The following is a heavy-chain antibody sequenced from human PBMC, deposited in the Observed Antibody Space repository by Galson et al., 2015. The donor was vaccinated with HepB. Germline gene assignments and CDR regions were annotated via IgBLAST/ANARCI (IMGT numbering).Heavy chain of an antibody. Sequence: SVKASCKASGFTFTSSAVHWVRQARGQRLDWIGWIVVGSGNTKYAQKFQERVTITRDMSTSTAYMELSSLRSEDTAVYYCAALDGMDVWGQGTTVTVSS. V-gene: IGHV1-58*01. J-gene: IGHJ6*02. CDR2: IVVGSGNT. CDR1: GFTFTSSA. CDR3: AALDGMDV.